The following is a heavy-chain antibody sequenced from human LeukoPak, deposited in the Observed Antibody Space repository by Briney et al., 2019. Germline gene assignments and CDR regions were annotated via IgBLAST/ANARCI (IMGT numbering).Heavy chain of an antibody. CDR3: ARDQDYYGSGSYGPDH. V-gene: IGHV4-59*12. Sequence: SETLSLTCTVSGGSISSYYWTWLRQPPGKGLEWIGYVYYTGGTKYNPSLQSRATISVDLSMNQFSLKLNSVIAADTAVYYCARDQDYYGSGSYGPDHWGQGILVTVSS. CDR1: GGSISSYY. J-gene: IGHJ5*02. D-gene: IGHD3-10*01. CDR2: VYYTGGT.